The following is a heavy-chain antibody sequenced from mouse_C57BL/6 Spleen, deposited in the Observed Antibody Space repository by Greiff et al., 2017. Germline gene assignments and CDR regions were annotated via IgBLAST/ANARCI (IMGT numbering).Heavy chain of an antibody. Sequence: VKVVESGAELVRPGSSVKLSCKASGYTFTSYWMHWVKQRPIQGLEWIGNIDPSDSETHYNQKFKDKATLTVDKSSSTAYMQLSSLTSEDSAVYYCARRGYDYNYFDYWGQGTTLTVSA. D-gene: IGHD2-4*01. CDR2: IDPSDSET. V-gene: IGHV1-52*01. J-gene: IGHJ2*01. CDR1: GYTFTSYW. CDR3: ARRGYDYNYFDY.